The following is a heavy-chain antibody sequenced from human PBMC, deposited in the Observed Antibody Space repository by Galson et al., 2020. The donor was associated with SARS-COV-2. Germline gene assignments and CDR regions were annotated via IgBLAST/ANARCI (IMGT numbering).Heavy chain of an antibody. D-gene: IGHD3-10*01. J-gene: IGHJ5*02. CDR3: ARDIRMGITMVRGVTSRSSVGWFDP. V-gene: IGHV4-39*07. CDR2: IYYSGST. CDR1: GGPISSSSYY. Sequence: SETLSLTCTVSGGPISSSSYYWGWIRQPPGKGLEWIGSIYYSGSTYYNPSLTSRVTISVDTSKNQFSLKLSSVTAADTAVYYCARDIRMGITMVRGVTSRSSVGWFDPWGQGTLVTVSS.